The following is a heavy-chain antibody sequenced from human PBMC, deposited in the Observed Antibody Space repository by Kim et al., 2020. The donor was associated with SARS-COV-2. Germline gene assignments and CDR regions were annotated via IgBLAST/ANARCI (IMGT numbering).Heavy chain of an antibody. CDR3: AKDPRLAVAGTNYYFDF. J-gene: IGHJ4*02. D-gene: IGHD6-19*01. V-gene: IGHV3-23*01. Sequence: SGKGRFTISRDNSRNTLYLQMNSLRAEDTAVYYCAKDPRLAVAGTNYYFDFWGQGTLVTVSS.